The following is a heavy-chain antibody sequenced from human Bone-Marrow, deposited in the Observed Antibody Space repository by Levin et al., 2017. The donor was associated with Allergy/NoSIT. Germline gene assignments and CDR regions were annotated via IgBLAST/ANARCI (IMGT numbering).Heavy chain of an antibody. D-gene: IGHD1-1*01. V-gene: IGHV5-51*01. Sequence: GESLKIFCKGSGYSFSSYCIAWVRQMPGKGLEWMGLIYGDDSYTIYSPSFQGQVTFSVDKSTSSAFLHWNSLRASDTAIYYCARRDLDKIYGMDVWGQGTAISVSS. CDR1: GYSFSSYC. CDR2: IYGDDSYT. J-gene: IGHJ6*02. CDR3: ARRDLDKIYGMDV.